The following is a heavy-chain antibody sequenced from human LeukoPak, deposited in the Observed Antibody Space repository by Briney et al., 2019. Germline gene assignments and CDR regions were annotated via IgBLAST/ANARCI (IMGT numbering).Heavy chain of an antibody. J-gene: IGHJ5*02. Sequence: PSETLSLTCTVSGGSISSSPYYWVWIRQPPGKGLEWIGSVYYSGSSYYNPSLKSRVTISLDTSKNQFSLKLSSVTAADTAVYYCARAYFSSWYMNWFDPWGQGTLVTVSS. V-gene: IGHV4-39*07. CDR2: VYYSGSS. CDR1: GGSISSSPYY. D-gene: IGHD6-13*01. CDR3: ARAYFSSWYMNWFDP.